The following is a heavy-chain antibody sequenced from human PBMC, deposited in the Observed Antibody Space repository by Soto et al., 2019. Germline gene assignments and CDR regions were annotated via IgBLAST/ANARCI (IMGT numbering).Heavy chain of an antibody. Sequence: EVQLVESGGGLVQPGGSLRLSCAASGFTVSSNYMSWVRQAPGKGLEWVSVIYSGGSTYYADSVKGRFTISRDNSKNTLYLQMNSLRAEDTAVYYCAAPTFRGPQTRPADFDYWGQGTLVTVSS. D-gene: IGHD3-10*01. V-gene: IGHV3-66*01. CDR1: GFTVSSNY. CDR2: IYSGGST. CDR3: AAPTFRGPQTRPADFDY. J-gene: IGHJ4*02.